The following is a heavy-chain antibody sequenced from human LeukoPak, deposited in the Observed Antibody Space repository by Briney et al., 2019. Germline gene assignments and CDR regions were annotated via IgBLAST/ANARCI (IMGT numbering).Heavy chain of an antibody. Sequence: SETLSLTCAVSGGSIKSHFWSWVRQPPGKRLEWIGYIFHSGSTNYNPSLKSRVTISVDTSKNQFSLRLTSVTAADTAVYYCVRRKQSARTFYFDYWGQGTLVTVSS. CDR1: GGSIKSHF. CDR2: IFHSGST. D-gene: IGHD1-14*01. V-gene: IGHV4-59*11. CDR3: VRRKQSARTFYFDY. J-gene: IGHJ4*02.